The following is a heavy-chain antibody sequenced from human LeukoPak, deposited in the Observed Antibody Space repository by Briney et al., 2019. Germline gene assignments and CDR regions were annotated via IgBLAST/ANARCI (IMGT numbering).Heavy chain of an antibody. CDR2: ISWNSGSI. V-gene: IGHV3-9*01. CDR1: GFTFDDYA. J-gene: IGHJ4*02. Sequence: PGGSLRLSCAASGFTFDDYAMHWVRQAPGKGLEWVSGISWNSGSIGYADSVKGRFTISRDNAKNSLYLQMNSLRAEDTALYYCAKVSYDSSGYENWGQGTLVTVSS. D-gene: IGHD3-22*01. CDR3: AKVSYDSSGYEN.